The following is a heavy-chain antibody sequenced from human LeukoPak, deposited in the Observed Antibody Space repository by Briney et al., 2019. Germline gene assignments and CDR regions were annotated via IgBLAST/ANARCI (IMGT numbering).Heavy chain of an antibody. V-gene: IGHV4-39*01. CDR2: IYYSGST. Sequence: SETLSFTCTVSGGSISSNNYYWGWIRQPPGKGLEWIGSIYYSGSTYYNPSLKGRVTISVDTSKNQFSLKLSSVTAADTAVYYCARVDYYYYFGMDVWGQGTTVTVSS. CDR3: ARVDYYYYFGMDV. CDR1: GGSISSNNYY. J-gene: IGHJ6*02.